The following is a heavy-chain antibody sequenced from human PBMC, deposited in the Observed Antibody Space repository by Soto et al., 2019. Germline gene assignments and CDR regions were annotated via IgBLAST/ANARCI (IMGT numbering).Heavy chain of an antibody. D-gene: IGHD4-17*01. CDR3: ARDFWVPVYGDNRS. CDR1: GYTFSSHW. V-gene: IGHV5-51*01. CDR2: IYPGDSDT. J-gene: IGHJ4*02. Sequence: GESLKISCKGSGYTFSSHWIGWVRQMPGKGLEWMGIIYPGDSDTRYSPSFQGQVTISADKSISTAYLQWSSLRAEDTAVYYCARDFWVPVYGDNRSWGQGTLVTVSS.